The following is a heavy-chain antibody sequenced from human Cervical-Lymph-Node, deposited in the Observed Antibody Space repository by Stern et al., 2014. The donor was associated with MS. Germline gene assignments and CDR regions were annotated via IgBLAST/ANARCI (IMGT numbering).Heavy chain of an antibody. J-gene: IGHJ6*02. V-gene: IGHV1-69*01. CDR2: IIPIFGTS. CDR3: ARGELKEGLVRGMDV. CDR1: GVTFSSYA. D-gene: IGHD1-26*01. Sequence: QVQLVQSGAEVKKPGSSVKVSCKASGVTFSSYAISWVRQAPGQGLAWMGGIIPIFGTSNYAQKFQGRVTITADESTSTAYMELSSMRSEDTAVYYCARGELKEGLVRGMDVWGQGTTVTVSS.